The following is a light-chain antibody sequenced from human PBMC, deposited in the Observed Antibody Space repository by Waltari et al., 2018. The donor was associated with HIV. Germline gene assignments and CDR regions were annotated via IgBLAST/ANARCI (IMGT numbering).Light chain of an antibody. CDR3: QHSGSSPGVT. J-gene: IGKJ4*01. V-gene: IGKV3-20*01. CDR2: SAS. Sequence: EIVLTQSPVTLSLSPGERATLSRRASQSSNKRFLGWYQEKPGQARRLLIYSASSRTGGTPDRFSGSGSGTDFTLTINRLEPEDFAMYYCQHSGSSPGVTFGGGTKVDIK. CDR1: QSSNKRF.